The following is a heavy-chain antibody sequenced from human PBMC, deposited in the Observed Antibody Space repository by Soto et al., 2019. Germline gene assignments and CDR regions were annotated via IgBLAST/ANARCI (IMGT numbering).Heavy chain of an antibody. CDR2: IYPGDSDT. CDR3: ARLWVYYYDSSSYSGGSVAFDI. J-gene: IGHJ3*02. D-gene: IGHD3-22*01. V-gene: IGHV5-51*01. CDR1: GYSFTSYW. Sequence: GESLKISCKGSGYSFTSYWLGWVRQMPGKGLEWMGIIYPGDSDTRYSPSVQGQVTISADKSISTAYLQWSSLKASDTAMYYCARLWVYYYDSSSYSGGSVAFDIWGQGTMVTVSS.